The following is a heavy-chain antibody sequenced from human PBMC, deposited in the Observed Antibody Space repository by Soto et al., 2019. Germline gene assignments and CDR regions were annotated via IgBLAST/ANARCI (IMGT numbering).Heavy chain of an antibody. CDR2: INSDGSRT. Sequence: GGSLRLSCAASGFTFSSYWMHWVRQAPGKGLAWVSRINSDGSRTNYADSVKGRFTISRDNARNTLYLQMNSLRAEDTAVYHCARDFSGDQFVHGYWGQGALVPVSS. D-gene: IGHD6-6*01. J-gene: IGHJ4*02. CDR3: ARDFSGDQFVHGY. CDR1: GFTFSSYW. V-gene: IGHV3-74*01.